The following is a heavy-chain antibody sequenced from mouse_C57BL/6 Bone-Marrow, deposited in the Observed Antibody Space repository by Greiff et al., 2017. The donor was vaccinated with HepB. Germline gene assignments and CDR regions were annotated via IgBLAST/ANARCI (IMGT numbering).Heavy chain of an antibody. V-gene: IGHV1-9*01. CDR3: GGGFPVAY. Sequence: VQLQQPGAELMKPGASVKLSCKASGYTFTGYWIEWVKQRPGHGLEWIGVILPGSGSTNYNEKFKGKATFTADTSSTTAYMQLSSLATEDSALYYCGGGFPVAYWGQGTLVTVSA. J-gene: IGHJ3*01. CDR2: ILPGSGST. CDR1: GYTFTGYW.